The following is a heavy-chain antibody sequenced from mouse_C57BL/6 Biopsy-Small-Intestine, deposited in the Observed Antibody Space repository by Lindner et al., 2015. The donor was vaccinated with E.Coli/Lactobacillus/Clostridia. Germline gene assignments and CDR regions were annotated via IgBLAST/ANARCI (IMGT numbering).Heavy chain of an antibody. J-gene: IGHJ1*03. CDR2: INPETGGT. D-gene: IGHD1-3*01. CDR1: GYIFTDYE. V-gene: IGHV1-15*01. CDR3: TRESGRGFFDV. Sequence: VQLQESGAELVRPGASVTLSCKASGYIFTDYEIQWVKQTPVHGLEWIGAINPETGGTAYNQKFKGKAILTADKSSSTAYMELRSLTSEDSAVYYCTRESGRGFFDVWGTGTTVTVSS.